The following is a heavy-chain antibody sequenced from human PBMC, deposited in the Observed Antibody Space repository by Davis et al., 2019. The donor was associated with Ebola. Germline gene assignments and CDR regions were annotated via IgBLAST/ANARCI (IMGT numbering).Heavy chain of an antibody. V-gene: IGHV3-53*01. CDR2: IYSGGST. J-gene: IGHJ4*02. Sequence: GESLKISCTTSGFTFGDYAMTWVRQAPGKGLEWVSVIYSGGSTYYADSVKGRFTISRDNSKNTLYLQMNSLRSEDTAVYYCARGLFSRGRDYWGQGTLVTVSS. D-gene: IGHD6-13*01. CDR1: GFTFGDYA. CDR3: ARGLFSRGRDY.